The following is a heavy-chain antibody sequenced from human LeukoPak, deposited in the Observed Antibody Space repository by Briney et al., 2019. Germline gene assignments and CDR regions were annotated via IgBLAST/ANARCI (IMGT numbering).Heavy chain of an antibody. CDR3: TRDSGTYNWFDP. V-gene: IGHV3-73*01. J-gene: IGHJ5*02. CDR2: IDKKDKGYATAT. D-gene: IGHD1-26*01. CDR1: RFTFSGSA. Sequence: GGSLRLSCAASRFTFSGSAIHWVRQSFGKGLEWVGQIDKKDKGYATATAYAASVKGRFTISRDDSINTAYLQMKSLKTEDTAFYYCTRDSGTYNWFDPWGQGTLVTVSS.